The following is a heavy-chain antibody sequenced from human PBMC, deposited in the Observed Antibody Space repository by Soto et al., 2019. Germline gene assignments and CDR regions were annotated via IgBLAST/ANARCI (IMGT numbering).Heavy chain of an antibody. V-gene: IGHV3-7*05. J-gene: IGHJ3*02. CDR1: GFTFSSYW. Sequence: GGSLRLSCAASGFTFSSYWMSWVRQAPGKGLEWVANIKQDGSEKYYVDSVKGRFTISRDNAKNSLYLQMNSLRAEDTAVYYCARGGKEEADAFDIWGQGTMVTVSS. CDR3: ARGGKEEADAFDI. CDR2: IKQDGSEK.